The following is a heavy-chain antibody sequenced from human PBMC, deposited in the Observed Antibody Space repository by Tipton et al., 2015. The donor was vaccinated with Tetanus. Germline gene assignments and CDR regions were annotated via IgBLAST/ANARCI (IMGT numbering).Heavy chain of an antibody. Sequence: LRLSCTVSGASISSNTYYWGWIRQPPGKGLEWIASVSYSGSTYYNPSLKSRVTMSLDTSKNQFSVRLTSVTAADTAVYYCAKEDAYIVGPGPPSTYYGLNVWGQGTTVTVSS. J-gene: IGHJ6*02. CDR2: VSYSGST. V-gene: IGHV4-39*02. CDR3: AKEDAYIVGPGPPSTYYGLNV. CDR1: GASISSNTYY. D-gene: IGHD3-16*01.